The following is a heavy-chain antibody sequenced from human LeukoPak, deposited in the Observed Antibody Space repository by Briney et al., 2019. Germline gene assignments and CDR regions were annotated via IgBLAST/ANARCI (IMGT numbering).Heavy chain of an antibody. CDR2: FDPEDGET. Sequence: ASVKVSCKVSGYTLTELSMHWVRQAPGKGLEWMGGFDPEDGETIYAQKFQGRVTMTEDTSTDTAYVELSSLRSEDTAVYYCATPRRGYSGYEPFDYWGQGTLVTVSS. V-gene: IGHV1-24*01. CDR3: ATPRRGYSGYEPFDY. D-gene: IGHD5-12*01. J-gene: IGHJ4*02. CDR1: GYTLTELS.